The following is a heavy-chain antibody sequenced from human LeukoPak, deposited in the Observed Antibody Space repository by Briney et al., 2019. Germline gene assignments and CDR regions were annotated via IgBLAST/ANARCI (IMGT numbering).Heavy chain of an antibody. J-gene: IGHJ4*02. CDR3: ARDSSTRPFDY. Sequence: GGSLRLSCAASGFTFSSYWMSWVRQAPGKGLEWVANIKQDGSEKFYVDFVKGRFTISRDNAKNSLYLQMNSLRAEDTAVYYCARDSSTRPFDYWGQGTLVTVSS. CDR2: IKQDGSEK. D-gene: IGHD2-2*01. V-gene: IGHV3-7*01. CDR1: GFTFSSYW.